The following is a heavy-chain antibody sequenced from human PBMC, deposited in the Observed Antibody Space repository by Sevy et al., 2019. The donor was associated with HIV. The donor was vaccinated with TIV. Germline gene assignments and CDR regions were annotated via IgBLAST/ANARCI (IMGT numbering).Heavy chain of an antibody. D-gene: IGHD6-19*01. CDR3: ARRLNTSGRYAFDY. CDR1: GGSISSSSYY. Sequence: SETLSLTCAVSGGSISSSSYYWGWIRQPPEKGLEWIGKIYYTGSTYYRPSLKSRVTISVDTSKNQFSLKVNSVTAADTAVYYCARRLNTSGRYAFDYWGQGAQVTVSS. J-gene: IGHJ4*02. V-gene: IGHV4-39*01. CDR2: IYYTGST.